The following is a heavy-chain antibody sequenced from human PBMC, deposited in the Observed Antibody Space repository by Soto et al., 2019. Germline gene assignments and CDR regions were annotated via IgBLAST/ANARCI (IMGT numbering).Heavy chain of an antibody. J-gene: IGHJ4*02. CDR1: GFTFSSYA. V-gene: IGHV3-30-3*01. CDR3: ARDGRYGDYDY. Sequence: QVQLVESGGGVVQPGRSLRLSCAASGFTFSSYAMHWVRQAPGKGLEWVAVISYDGSNKYYADSVKGRFTISRDNSKNTLYLQMNSLRAEDTAVYYCARDGRYGDYDYWGQGTLVTVSS. D-gene: IGHD4-17*01. CDR2: ISYDGSNK.